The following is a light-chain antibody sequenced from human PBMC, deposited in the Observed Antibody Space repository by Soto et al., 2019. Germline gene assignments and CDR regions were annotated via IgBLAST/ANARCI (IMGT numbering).Light chain of an antibody. CDR3: QQYGSSSWT. CDR1: QNVSSNL. V-gene: IGKV3-20*01. CDR2: GAS. J-gene: IGKJ1*01. Sequence: TVLTESPGTLSLSPGEGATLSCRASQNVSSNLLVWYQQHPGQAPRLLIYGASSRATGIPDRFSGSGSGTDFSLSIRRLEPEDFAVYYCQQYGSSSWTFGQGTKVDIK.